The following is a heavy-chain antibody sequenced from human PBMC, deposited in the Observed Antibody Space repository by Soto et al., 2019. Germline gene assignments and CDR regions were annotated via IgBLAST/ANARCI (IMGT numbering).Heavy chain of an antibody. Sequence: QVQLVQSGAEVKKPGSSVKVSCKASGGTFSSYAISWVRQAPGQGLEWMGGIIPIFGTANYSQKFEGRVTLTADKSTCTAYMELSSLSAEDTPVYYCARNVYSRTILGPGWFDLWGQGTPVTVPS. D-gene: IGHD3-3*01. V-gene: IGHV1-69*06. J-gene: IGHJ5*02. CDR3: ARNVYSRTILGPGWFDL. CDR1: GGTFSSYA. CDR2: IIPIFGTA.